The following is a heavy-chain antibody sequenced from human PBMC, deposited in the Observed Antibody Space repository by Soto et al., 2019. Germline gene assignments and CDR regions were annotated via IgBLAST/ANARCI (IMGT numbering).Heavy chain of an antibody. D-gene: IGHD5-12*01. CDR3: ARAVTASGYGVEANYFDY. J-gene: IGHJ4*02. V-gene: IGHV4-31*03. Sequence: PSETLSLTCTVSGGSISSGGYYWSWIRQHPGKGLEWIGYIYYSGSTYYNPSLKSRVTISVDTSKNQFSLKLSSVTAADTAVYYFARAVTASGYGVEANYFDYWGQGTLVTVSS. CDR1: GGSISSGGYY. CDR2: IYYSGST.